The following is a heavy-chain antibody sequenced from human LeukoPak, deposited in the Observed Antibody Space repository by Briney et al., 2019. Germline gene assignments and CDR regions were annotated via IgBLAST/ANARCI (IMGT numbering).Heavy chain of an antibody. D-gene: IGHD2-15*01. V-gene: IGHV3-23*01. CDR2: ISGSGGST. CDR3: AKAGGCSGGRCYWKDAFDI. J-gene: IGHJ3*02. CDR1: GFTFSSYA. Sequence: GSLRLSCAASGFTFSSYAMSWVRQAPGKGLEWVSAISGSGGSTYYADSVKGRFTISRDNSKNTLYLQMNSLRAEDTAVYYCAKAGGCSGGRCYWKDAFDIWGQGTMVTVSS.